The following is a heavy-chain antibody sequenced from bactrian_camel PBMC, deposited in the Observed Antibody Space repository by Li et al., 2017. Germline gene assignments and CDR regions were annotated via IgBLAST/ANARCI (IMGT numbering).Heavy chain of an antibody. J-gene: IGHJ6*01. Sequence: DVQLVESGGGLVQPGGSLSLSCAASGFAYTSYGVSWVRQAVGKGLEWVSGINTRTDDSTVYAESVKGRFTISIDNAKNTLYLEMDSLKPEDTAMYYCAAEYGGSWSFGYWGQGTQVTVS. CDR3: AAEYGGSWSFGY. CDR1: GFAYTSYG. CDR2: INTRTDDST. V-gene: IGHV3S40*01. D-gene: IGHD6*01.